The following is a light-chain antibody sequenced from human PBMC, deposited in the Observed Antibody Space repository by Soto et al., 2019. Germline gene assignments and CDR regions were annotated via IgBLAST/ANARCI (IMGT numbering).Light chain of an antibody. CDR1: QSVSTH. CDR2: DAS. Sequence: DILLTQSPSTLSLSPGERATLSCRASQSVSTHLAWYQQKPGQAPRLLIHDASNRATGIPARFSGSGSGTDFTLTISSLEPEDFAVYYCQQRSKWPPVTFGGGTKVDIK. CDR3: QQRSKWPPVT. V-gene: IGKV3-11*01. J-gene: IGKJ4*01.